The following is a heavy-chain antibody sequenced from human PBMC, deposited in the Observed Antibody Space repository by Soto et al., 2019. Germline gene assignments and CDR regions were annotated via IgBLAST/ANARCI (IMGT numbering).Heavy chain of an antibody. J-gene: IGHJ6*02. Sequence: QVQLVQSGAEVKKPGSSVKVSCKASGGTFSSYAISWVRQAPGQGLEWMGGIIPIFGTANYAQKFQGRVTITADEYTSTAYMELSSLRSEDTAVYYCARDGMTTRNYYYYYGMDVWGQGTTVTVSS. V-gene: IGHV1-69*12. D-gene: IGHD4-17*01. CDR3: ARDGMTTRNYYYYYGMDV. CDR2: IIPIFGTA. CDR1: GGTFSSYA.